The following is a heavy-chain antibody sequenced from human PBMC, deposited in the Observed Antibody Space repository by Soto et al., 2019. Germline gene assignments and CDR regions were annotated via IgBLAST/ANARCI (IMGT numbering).Heavy chain of an antibody. D-gene: IGHD6-6*01. CDR3: ARGGSSSDNGMDV. Sequence: EVKLVESGGDLVQPGGSLRLSCAASGFTFSTYSMNLVRQAPGKGLEWVSYISSRSYTIYYVDSVKGRFTISRDNAKNSLYLQMNSLRDEDTAVYYCARGGSSSDNGMDVWGQGTTVTVSS. V-gene: IGHV3-48*02. CDR1: GFTFSTYS. CDR2: ISSRSYTI. J-gene: IGHJ6*02.